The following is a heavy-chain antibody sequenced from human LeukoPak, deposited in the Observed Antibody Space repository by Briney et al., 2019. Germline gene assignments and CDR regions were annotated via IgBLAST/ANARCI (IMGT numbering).Heavy chain of an antibody. Sequence: ASVKVSCKASGYTFSDFYIHWVRQAPGQGLEYVGRITLKSGDTYSPQRFQGRVTMTRDASISTAYMELSSLRSDDTAVYFCARVRLADERAWAYWGQGTLVTVSS. D-gene: IGHD3-3*02. CDR3: ARVRLADERAWAY. V-gene: IGHV1-2*06. J-gene: IGHJ4*02. CDR1: GYTFSDFY. CDR2: ITLKSGDT.